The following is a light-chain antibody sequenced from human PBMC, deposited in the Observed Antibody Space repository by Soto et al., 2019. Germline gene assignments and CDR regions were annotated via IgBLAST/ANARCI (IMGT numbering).Light chain of an antibody. Sequence: EIVLTQSPGTLSLSPGDRATLSCRASQSVNSNYLAWYQRKPGQAPRLLIYGASNRATDIPYRFSASGSGTVFTLTITRLEAEDFAVYYCQKNNRTPPTFGQGTKVEVK. CDR3: QKNNRTPPT. CDR2: GAS. J-gene: IGKJ1*01. V-gene: IGKV3-20*01. CDR1: QSVNSNY.